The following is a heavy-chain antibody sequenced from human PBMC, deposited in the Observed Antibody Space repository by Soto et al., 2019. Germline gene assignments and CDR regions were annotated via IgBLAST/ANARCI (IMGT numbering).Heavy chain of an antibody. Sequence: PSETLSLTCTVSGGSISSGDYYWSWIRQPPGKGLEWIGYIYYSGSTYYNPSLKSRVTIAVDTSKNQFSLKLSSVTAADTAVYYCARVPNSKRPGHYYYGMDVWGQGPTVTVSS. CDR1: GGSISSGDYY. J-gene: IGHJ6*02. CDR2: IYYSGST. CDR3: ARVPNSKRPGHYYYGMDV. V-gene: IGHV4-30-4*01.